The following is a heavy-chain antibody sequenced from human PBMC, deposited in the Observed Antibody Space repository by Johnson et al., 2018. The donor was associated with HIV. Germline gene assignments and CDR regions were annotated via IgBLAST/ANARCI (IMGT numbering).Heavy chain of an antibody. J-gene: IGHJ3*02. CDR3: TTRRVVGATPTPDDAFDI. CDR1: EFTFSSYG. D-gene: IGHD1-26*01. CDR2: TSYDGSNK. Sequence: QVQLVESGGGVVQPGRSLRLSCSASEFTFSSYGMHWVRQAPGKGLEWVAVTSYDGSNKYYADSVKGRFTISRDDSKNTLSLQMNSLKTEDTAVYYCTTRRVVGATPTPDDAFDIWGQGTMVTVSS. V-gene: IGHV3-30*03.